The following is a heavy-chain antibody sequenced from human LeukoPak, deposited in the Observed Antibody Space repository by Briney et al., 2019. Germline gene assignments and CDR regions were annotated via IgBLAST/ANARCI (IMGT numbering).Heavy chain of an antibody. D-gene: IGHD3-10*01. CDR3: ARVDYYYGSGSYFHLFDY. CDR2: ISSSSSTI. Sequence: RGSLRLSCAASGFTFSSYSMNWVRQAPGKGLEWVSYISSSSSTIYYADSVKGQFTISRDNAKNSLYLQMNSLRAEDTAVYYCARVDYYYGSGSYFHLFDYWGQGTLVTVSS. V-gene: IGHV3-48*01. CDR1: GFTFSSYS. J-gene: IGHJ4*02.